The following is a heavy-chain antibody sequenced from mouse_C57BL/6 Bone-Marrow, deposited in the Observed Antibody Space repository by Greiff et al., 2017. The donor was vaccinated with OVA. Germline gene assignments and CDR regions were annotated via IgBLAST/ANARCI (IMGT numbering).Heavy chain of an antibody. J-gene: IGHJ3*01. CDR3: ARPYYYGSRGWFAY. V-gene: IGHV1-81*01. D-gene: IGHD1-1*01. Sequence: QVQLQQSGAELARPGASVKLSCKASGYTFTSYGISWVKQRTGQGLEWIGEIYPRSGNTYYNEKFKGKATLTVDKSSSTAHMELRSLTSEDSAVYYCARPYYYGSRGWFAYWGQGTLVTVSA. CDR1: GYTFTSYG. CDR2: IYPRSGNT.